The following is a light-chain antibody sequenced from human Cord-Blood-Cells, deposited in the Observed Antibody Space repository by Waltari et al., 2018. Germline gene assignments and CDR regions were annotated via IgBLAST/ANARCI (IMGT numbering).Light chain of an antibody. CDR1: QSLLHSNGYNY. CDR2: LGS. V-gene: IGKV2-28*01. Sequence: CRSSQSLLHSNGYNYLDWYLQKPGQSPQLLIYLGSNRASGVPDRFSGSGSGTDFTLKISRVEAEDVGVYYCMQALQTRLTFGGGTKVEIK. CDR3: MQALQTRLT. J-gene: IGKJ4*01.